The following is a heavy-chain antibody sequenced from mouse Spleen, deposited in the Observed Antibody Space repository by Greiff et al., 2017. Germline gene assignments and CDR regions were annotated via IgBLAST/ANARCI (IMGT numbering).Heavy chain of an antibody. J-gene: IGHJ4*01. CDR2: IWRGGST. CDR1: GFSLTSYG. D-gene: IGHD1-1*01. CDR3: AKNYYGSSYHYAMDY. V-gene: IGHV2-5-1*01. Sequence: VKLVESGPSLVQPSQSLSITCTVSGFSLTSYGVHWVRQSPGKGLEWLGVIWRGGSTDYNAAFMSRLSITKDNSKSQVFFKMNSLQADDTAIYYCAKNYYGSSYHYAMDYWGQGTSVTVSS.